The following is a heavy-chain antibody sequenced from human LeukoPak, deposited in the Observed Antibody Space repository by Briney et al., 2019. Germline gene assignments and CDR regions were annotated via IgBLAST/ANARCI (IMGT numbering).Heavy chain of an antibody. CDR3: ARGGYDFWSGGVDAFDI. CDR2: IYYSGST. D-gene: IGHD3-3*01. J-gene: IGHJ3*02. CDR1: GGSISSSSYY. Sequence: SETLSLTCTVSGGSISSSSYYWGWIRQPPGKGLEWIGYIYYSGSTYYNPSLKSRVTISVDTSKNQFSLKLSSVTAADTAVYYCARGGYDFWSGGVDAFDIWGQGTMVTVSS. V-gene: IGHV4-31*03.